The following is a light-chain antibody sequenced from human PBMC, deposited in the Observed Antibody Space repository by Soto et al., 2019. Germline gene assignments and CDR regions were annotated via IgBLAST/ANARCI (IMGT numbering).Light chain of an antibody. V-gene: IGKV3-20*01. CDR1: QSVSSSY. J-gene: IGKJ1*01. CDR3: QQYGSSPWT. Sequence: EIELMQSPGTLSLFPGERATLSCRASQSVSSSYLAWYQQKPGQAPRLLIYGASSRATGIPDRFSGSGSGTDFTLTISRLEPEDFAVYYCQQYGSSPWTFGQGTKVEIK. CDR2: GAS.